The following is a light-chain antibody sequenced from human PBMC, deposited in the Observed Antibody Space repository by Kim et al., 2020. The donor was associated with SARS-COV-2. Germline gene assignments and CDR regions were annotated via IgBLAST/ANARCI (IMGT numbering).Light chain of an antibody. V-gene: IGLV1-47*01. CDR3: AAWDDSLSGLYV. CDR1: TSNIGSHY. J-gene: IGLJ1*01. Sequence: QSVLTQPPSASGTPGQRVTISCSGSTSNIGSHYVYWYQQLPGTAPKLLIFRNSQRPSGVPDRFSGSKSGTSASLAISGLRSEDEADYFCAAWDDSLSGLYVFGTGTKVTVL. CDR2: RNS.